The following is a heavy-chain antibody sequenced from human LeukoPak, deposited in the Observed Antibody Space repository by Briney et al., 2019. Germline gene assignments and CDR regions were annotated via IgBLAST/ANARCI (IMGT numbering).Heavy chain of an antibody. J-gene: IGHJ3*02. CDR3: ARHRRSTTGTLRAFDI. Sequence: PSETLSLTCTVSGGSISSSSYYWGRIRQPPGKGLEWIGSIYYSGSTYYNPSLKSRVTISVDTSKNQFSLKLSSVTAADTAVYYCARHRRSTTGTLRAFDIWGQGTMVTVSS. D-gene: IGHD1-1*01. V-gene: IGHV4-39*01. CDR2: IYYSGST. CDR1: GGSISSSSYY.